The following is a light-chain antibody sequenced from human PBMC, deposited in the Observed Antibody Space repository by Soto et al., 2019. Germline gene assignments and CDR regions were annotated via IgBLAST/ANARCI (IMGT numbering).Light chain of an antibody. V-gene: IGKV1-39*01. CDR2: AAS. Sequence: DIQMTQSPSSLSPSVGDRVTITCRASRSISDWLAWYQQKPGKAPELLIYAASSLQSGVPSRFSGSGSGTDFTLTISSLQPEDFATYYCQQSYSTPWTFGQGTKVDIK. CDR3: QQSYSTPWT. CDR1: RSISDW. J-gene: IGKJ1*01.